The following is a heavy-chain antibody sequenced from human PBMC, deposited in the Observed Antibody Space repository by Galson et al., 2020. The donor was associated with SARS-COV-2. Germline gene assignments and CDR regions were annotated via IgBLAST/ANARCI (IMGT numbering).Heavy chain of an antibody. CDR2: VHYSGTT. Sequence: ETSETLSLTCTVSGVSITNYYWNWIRQAPGKALEWIGYVHYSGTTNYNPSLKSRVTLSEDTSKSQVSLNLNSVTAADTAVYYCARGSLDYDFWSGLPTGGLDVWGQGTTVIVSS. D-gene: IGHD3-3*01. CDR1: GVSITNYY. J-gene: IGHJ6*02. CDR3: ARGSLDYDFWSGLPTGGLDV. V-gene: IGHV4-59*01.